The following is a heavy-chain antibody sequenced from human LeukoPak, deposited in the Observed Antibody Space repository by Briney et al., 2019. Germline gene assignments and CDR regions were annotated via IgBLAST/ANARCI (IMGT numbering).Heavy chain of an antibody. D-gene: IGHD2-15*01. CDR2: TYYRSKWYN. V-gene: IGHV6-1*01. CDR3: TRSDCSSGRCPGFDN. CDR1: GDSVSSNSAA. Sequence: SQTLSLTRAISGDSVSSNSAAWNWVRQSPSRGLEWLGRTYYRSKWYNDYAVSVKSRITINPDTSKNQFSLQLNSVTPEDTAVYYCTRSDCSSGRCPGFDNWGQGTLVTVSS. J-gene: IGHJ4*02.